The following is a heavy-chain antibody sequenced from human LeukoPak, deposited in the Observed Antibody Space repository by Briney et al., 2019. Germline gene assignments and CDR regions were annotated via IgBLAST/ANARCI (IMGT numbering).Heavy chain of an antibody. V-gene: IGHV3-23*01. D-gene: IGHD3-3*01. CDR2: ISGSGGST. CDR3: AKDFWSGRYYYYGMDV. J-gene: IGHJ6*02. CDR1: GLTFSSYA. Sequence: PGGSLRLSCAASGLTFSSYAMSWVRQAPGKGLEWVSAISGSGGSTYYADSVKGRFTISRDNSKNTLYLQMNSLRAEDTAVYYCAKDFWSGRYYYYGMDVWGQGTTVTVSS.